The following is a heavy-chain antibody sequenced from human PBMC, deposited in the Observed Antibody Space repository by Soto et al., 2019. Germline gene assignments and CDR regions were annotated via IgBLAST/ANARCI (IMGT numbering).Heavy chain of an antibody. CDR1: GFTFSSYS. Sequence: PGGSLRLSCAASGFTFSSYSMNWVRQAPGKGLEWVSYISSSSSTIYYADSVKGRFTISRDNSKNSLYLQMNSLRAEDTAVYYCAKDPFDSSGYYYSHYWGQGTLVTVSS. J-gene: IGHJ4*02. V-gene: IGHV3-48*01. D-gene: IGHD3-22*01. CDR2: ISSSSSTI. CDR3: AKDPFDSSGYYYSHY.